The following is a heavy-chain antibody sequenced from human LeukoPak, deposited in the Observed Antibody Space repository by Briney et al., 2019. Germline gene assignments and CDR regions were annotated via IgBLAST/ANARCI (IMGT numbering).Heavy chain of an antibody. V-gene: IGHV1-69*05. CDR1: GGTFSSYA. CDR3: ARSSAGGRITIFGVVMDTPSDP. CDR2: IIPIFGTA. Sequence: SVKVSCKASGGTFSSYAISWVRQAPGQGLEWMGGIIPIFGTANYAQKFQGRVTITTDESTSTTYMELSSLRSEDTAVYYCARSSAGGRITIFGVVMDTPSDPWGQGTLVTVSS. D-gene: IGHD3-3*01. J-gene: IGHJ5*02.